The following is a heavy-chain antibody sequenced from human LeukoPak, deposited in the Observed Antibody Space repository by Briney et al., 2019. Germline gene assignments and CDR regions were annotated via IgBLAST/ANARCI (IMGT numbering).Heavy chain of an antibody. CDR3: AKARGRYDSSGYEFDY. V-gene: IGHV3-23*01. CDR2: ISGSGGST. J-gene: IGHJ4*02. D-gene: IGHD3-22*01. CDR1: GFTFSSYA. Sequence: HPGRSLRLSCAASGFTFSSYAMSWVRQAPGKGLEWVSAISGSGGSTYYADSVKGRFTISRDNSKNTLYLQMYSLRTEDTAVYYCAKARGRYDSSGYEFDYWGQGTLVTVSS.